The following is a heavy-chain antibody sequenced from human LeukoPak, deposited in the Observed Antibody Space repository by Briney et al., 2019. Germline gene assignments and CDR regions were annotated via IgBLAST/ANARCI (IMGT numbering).Heavy chain of an antibody. D-gene: IGHD2-2*01. CDR2: INTNTGNP. Sequence: ASVKVSCKASGYTFTSYAMNWVRQAPGQELEWMGWINTNTGNPTYAQGFTGRFVFSLDTSVSTAYLQISSPKAEDTAVYYCARQGPGYCGSTRCYGVGHWGQGTLVTVSS. CDR3: ARQGPGYCGSTRCYGVGH. J-gene: IGHJ4*02. V-gene: IGHV7-4-1*02. CDR1: GYTFTSYA.